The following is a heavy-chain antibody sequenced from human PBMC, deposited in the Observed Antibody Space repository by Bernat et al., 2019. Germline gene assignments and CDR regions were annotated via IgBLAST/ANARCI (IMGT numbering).Heavy chain of an antibody. CDR2: IKSKTDGGTT. CDR3: TTPPRYYDSSGYPEDAFDI. J-gene: IGHJ3*02. Sequence: EVQLVESGGGLVKPGGSLRLSCAASGFTFSNAWMNWVRQAPGKGLEWVGRIKSKTDGGTTDYAAPVKGRFTISRDESKNTLYLQMNSLKTEDTAVYYCTTPPRYYDSSGYPEDAFDIWGQGTMVTVSS. V-gene: IGHV3-15*07. D-gene: IGHD3-22*01. CDR1: GFTFSNAW.